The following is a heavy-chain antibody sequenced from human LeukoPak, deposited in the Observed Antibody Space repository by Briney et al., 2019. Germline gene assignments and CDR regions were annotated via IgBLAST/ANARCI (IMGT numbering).Heavy chain of an antibody. D-gene: IGHD2-21*02. CDR1: GYTFTGYY. CDR3: ARGEHIVVVTAKNYYYYGMDV. J-gene: IGHJ6*02. V-gene: IGHV1-2*04. Sequence: ASVKVSCKASGYTFTGYYMHWVRQAPGQGLEWMGWINPNSGGTNYAQKFQGWVTMTRDTSISTAYMELSRLRSDDTAVYYCARGEHIVVVTAKNYYYYGMDVWGQGTTVTVSS. CDR2: INPNSGGT.